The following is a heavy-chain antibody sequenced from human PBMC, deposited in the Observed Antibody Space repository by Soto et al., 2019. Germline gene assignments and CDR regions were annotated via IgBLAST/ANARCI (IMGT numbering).Heavy chain of an antibody. CDR3: ARDPTYNIAVALFDI. D-gene: IGHD6-19*01. CDR1: GYTFTSYG. CDR2: ISAYNGNT. Sequence: GASVKVSCKASGYTFTSYGISWVRQAPGQGLEWMGWISAYNGNTNYAQKLQGRVTMTTDTSTSTAYMELRSLRSDDTAVYYCARDPTYNIAVALFDIRGQGTMVTVSS. J-gene: IGHJ3*02. V-gene: IGHV1-18*01.